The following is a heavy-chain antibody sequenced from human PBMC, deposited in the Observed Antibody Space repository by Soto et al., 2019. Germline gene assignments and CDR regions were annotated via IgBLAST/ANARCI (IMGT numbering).Heavy chain of an antibody. CDR2: IGTAGDT. CDR3: AKSQEIGTHFFDS. Sequence: PVGSLRLSCEASGFTFSGFDMHWVRQPTGKGLEWVSSIGTAGDTYYAVSVKGRSTISRDNAKNSLSLQMNSLRAGDMAVYFCAKSQEIGTHFFDSWGQGTQVTVSS. J-gene: IGHJ4*02. D-gene: IGHD6-13*01. CDR1: GFTFSGFD. V-gene: IGHV3-13*01.